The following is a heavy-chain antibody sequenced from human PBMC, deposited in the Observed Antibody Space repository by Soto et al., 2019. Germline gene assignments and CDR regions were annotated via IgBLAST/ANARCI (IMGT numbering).Heavy chain of an antibody. CDR2: TYYRSKWYN. CDR1: GDSVSSNSAA. Sequence: PSQTLSLTCAISGDSVSSNSAAWNWIRQSPSRGLEWLGRTYYRSKWYNDYAVSVKSRITINPDTSKNQFSLQLNSVTPEDTAVYYCARDTIIAVAPRGYYYYGMDVWGQGTTVPVSS. D-gene: IGHD6-19*01. J-gene: IGHJ6*02. CDR3: ARDTIIAVAPRGYYYYGMDV. V-gene: IGHV6-1*01.